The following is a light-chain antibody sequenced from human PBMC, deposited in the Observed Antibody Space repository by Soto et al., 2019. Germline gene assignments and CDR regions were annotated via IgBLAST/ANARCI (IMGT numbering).Light chain of an antibody. J-gene: IGLJ2*01. CDR3: AAWDDSLNGPV. Sequence: QAVVTQPPSVSEAPGQRVTISCSGSSSNIGNNAVNWYQQLPGQAPKLLIYYDDLLPSGVSDRFSGSKSGTSASLAISGLQSEDEADYYCAAWDDSLNGPVFGGGTKVTVL. V-gene: IGLV1-36*01. CDR2: YDD. CDR1: SSNIGNNA.